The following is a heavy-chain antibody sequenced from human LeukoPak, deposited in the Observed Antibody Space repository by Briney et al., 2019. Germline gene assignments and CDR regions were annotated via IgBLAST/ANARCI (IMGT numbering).Heavy chain of an antibody. CDR2: IYTSGST. Sequence: PSETLSLTCTVSGGSISSYYWSWIRQPAGKGLEWIGRIYTSGSTNYNPSLKSRVTMSVDTSKNQFSLKLSSVTAADTAVYYCARDDSSGWFNWFDPWGQGTLVTVSS. V-gene: IGHV4-4*07. CDR1: GGSISSYY. D-gene: IGHD6-19*01. J-gene: IGHJ5*02. CDR3: ARDDSSGWFNWFDP.